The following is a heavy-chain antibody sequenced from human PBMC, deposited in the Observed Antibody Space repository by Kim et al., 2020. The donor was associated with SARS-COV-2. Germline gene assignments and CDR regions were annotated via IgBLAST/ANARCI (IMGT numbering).Heavy chain of an antibody. D-gene: IGHD2-2*01. J-gene: IGHJ5*02. CDR1: GGSFSGYY. Sequence: SETLSLTCAVYGGSFSGYYWSWIRQPPGKGLEWIGEINHSGSTNYNPSLKSRVTISVDTSKNQFSLKLSSVTAADTAVYYCARFRRLGYCSSTSCYDWFDPWGQGTLVTASS. CDR2: INHSGST. V-gene: IGHV4-34*01. CDR3: ARFRRLGYCSSTSCYDWFDP.